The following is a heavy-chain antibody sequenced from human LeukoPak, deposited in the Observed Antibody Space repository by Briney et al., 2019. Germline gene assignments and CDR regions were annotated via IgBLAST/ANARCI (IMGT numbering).Heavy chain of an antibody. CDR2: IKTKTEGGTT. J-gene: IGHJ4*02. V-gene: IGHV3-15*01. CDR3: MGVWGGYRNFY. CDR1: GFTFSSYW. D-gene: IGHD3-16*02. Sequence: KSGGSLRLSCAASGFTFSSYWMSWVRQTPGKGLEWVGRIKTKTEGGTTDYAAPVKGRFTISRDDSKDTLYLQMNSLKTEDTAVYYCMGVWGGYRNFYWGQGTLVTVSS.